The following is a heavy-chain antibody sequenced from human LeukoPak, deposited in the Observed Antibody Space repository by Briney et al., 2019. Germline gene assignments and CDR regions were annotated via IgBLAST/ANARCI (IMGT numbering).Heavy chain of an antibody. CDR1: GLTFSSYS. D-gene: IGHD6-19*01. CDR2: ISSSSSTI. J-gene: IGHJ3*01. V-gene: IGHV3-48*01. CDR3: AVIAVAGSAAFDV. Sequence: PGGSLRLSCAASGLTFSSYSMNWVRQAPGKGLEWVSYISSSSSTIYYADSVKGRFTISRDNAKNSLYLQMNSLRAEDTAVYYCAVIAVAGSAAFDVWGQGTMVTVSS.